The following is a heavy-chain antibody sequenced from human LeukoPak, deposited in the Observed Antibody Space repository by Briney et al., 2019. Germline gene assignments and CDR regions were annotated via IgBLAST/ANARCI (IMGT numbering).Heavy chain of an antibody. V-gene: IGHV3-21*01. CDR3: TREALGFDDFWSGSDPFDM. Sequence: GGSLRLSCAASGFTFSSYSMNWVRQAPGKGLEWVSSISSSSSYIYYADSVKGRFTISRDNSNNRLYVQMNSLRAEDTALYYCTREALGFDDFWSGSDPFDMWGQGTMVTVSS. D-gene: IGHD3-3*01. J-gene: IGHJ3*02. CDR1: GFTFSSYS. CDR2: ISSSSSYI.